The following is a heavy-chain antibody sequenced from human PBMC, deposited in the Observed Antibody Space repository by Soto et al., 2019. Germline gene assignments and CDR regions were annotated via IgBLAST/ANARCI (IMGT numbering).Heavy chain of an antibody. Sequence: GGSLRLSCAASGFTFSIHKMNWVRQAPGKGLEWVSYISSIGVATYYADSVKGRFTISRDNAKNSLYLQMNSLRAEDTAVYYCAREGRVGGIDYWGQGTPVTVSS. J-gene: IGHJ4*02. D-gene: IGHD6-19*01. V-gene: IGHV3-48*03. CDR1: GFTFSIHK. CDR3: AREGRVGGIDY. CDR2: ISSIGVAT.